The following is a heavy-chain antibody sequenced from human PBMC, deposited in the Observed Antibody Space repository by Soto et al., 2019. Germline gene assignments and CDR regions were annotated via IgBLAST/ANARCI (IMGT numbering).Heavy chain of an antibody. V-gene: IGHV3-33*01. D-gene: IGHD2-21*01. CDR3: ARWHMRHLPDY. CDR1: GFTFSSYG. CDR2: IWYDGSNK. Sequence: QVQLVESGGGVVQPGRSLRLSCAASGFTFSSYGMHWVRQAPGKGLEWVADIWYDGSNKYYADSVKGRFTISRDNSKNTLYLQMNSLSAEDTAVCYCARWHMRHLPDYWGQGTLVTVSS. J-gene: IGHJ4*02.